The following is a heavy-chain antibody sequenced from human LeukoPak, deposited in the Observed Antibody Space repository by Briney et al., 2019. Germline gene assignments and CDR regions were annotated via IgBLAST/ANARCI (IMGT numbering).Heavy chain of an antibody. CDR3: ARGPESWNDPPHYFDY. D-gene: IGHD1-1*01. J-gene: IGHJ4*02. CDR2: ISYDGSNK. CDR1: GFTFSSYA. V-gene: IGHV3-30*01. Sequence: GGSLRLSCAASGFTFSSYAMHWVRQAPGKGLEWVAVISYDGSNKYYADSVKGRFTISRDNSKNTLYLQMNSLRAEDTAVYYCARGPESWNDPPHYFDYWGQGTLVTVSS.